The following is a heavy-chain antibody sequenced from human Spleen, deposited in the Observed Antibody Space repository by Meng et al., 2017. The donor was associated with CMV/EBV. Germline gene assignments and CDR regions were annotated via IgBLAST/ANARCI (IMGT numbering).Heavy chain of an antibody. Sequence: SGYTFSSHYMHWVRQAPGQGLEWMGIINPSGGTTSFAQKFQGRVTMTRDTSTTTVYMELSSLRSADTAVYYCARGRLPQYYSRDYFDYWGQGTLVTVSS. CDR2: INPSGGTT. V-gene: IGHV1-46*01. CDR1: GYTFSSHY. D-gene: IGHD3-16*01. CDR3: ARGRLPQYYSRDYFDY. J-gene: IGHJ4*02.